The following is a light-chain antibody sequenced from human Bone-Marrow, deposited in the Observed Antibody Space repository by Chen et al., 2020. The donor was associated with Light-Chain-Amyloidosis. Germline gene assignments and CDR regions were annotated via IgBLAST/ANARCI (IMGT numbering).Light chain of an antibody. CDR3: ATYDNSMNGAA. CDR1: RSNIGSNT. Sequence: QSVLSQPPSASGTPGQSVTISCSGGRSNIGSNTVNWYQHLPVTAPKLLIHTNSYRPSGVPDRFSASKSGTSASLAISGLQSEDEADYCCATYDNSMNGAAFGGGTKLTVL. J-gene: IGLJ2*01. CDR2: TNS. V-gene: IGLV1-44*01.